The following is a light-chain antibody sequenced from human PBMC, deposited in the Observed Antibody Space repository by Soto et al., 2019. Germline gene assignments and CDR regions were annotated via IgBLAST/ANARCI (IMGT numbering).Light chain of an antibody. CDR2: EVT. CDR3: SSYTSSTTVV. CDR1: SSDVGGYNY. J-gene: IGLJ2*01. V-gene: IGLV2-14*01. Sequence: QSALTQPASVSGSPGQSITISCTGTSSDVGGYNYVSWHQQHPGKAPKLMIYEVTNRPSGVSNRFSGSKSGYTASLTISGLQAEDEADYYCSSYTSSTTVVFGGGTKLTVL.